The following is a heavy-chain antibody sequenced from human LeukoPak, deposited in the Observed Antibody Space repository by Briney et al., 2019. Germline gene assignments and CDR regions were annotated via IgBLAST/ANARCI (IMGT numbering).Heavy chain of an antibody. V-gene: IGHV4-34*01. CDR1: GGSFSGYY. CDR3: ARVDDYSLPRTRSSNDH. D-gene: IGHD4/OR15-4a*01. Sequence: PSETLSLTCAVYGGSFSGYYWSWIRQPPGKGLEWIGEINHSGSTNYNPSLKSRVTISVDTSKNQFSLKLSSVTAADTAVYYCARVDDYSLPRTRSSNDHWGQGTLVTVSS. J-gene: IGHJ4*02. CDR2: INHSGST.